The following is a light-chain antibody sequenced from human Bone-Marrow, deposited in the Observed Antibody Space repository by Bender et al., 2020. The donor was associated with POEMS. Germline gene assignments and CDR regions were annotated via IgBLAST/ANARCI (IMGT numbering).Light chain of an antibody. CDR1: NLGDKN. V-gene: IGLV3-1*01. CDR2: QHT. Sequence: SYELTQPPAVSVYPGLPVSITCSGDNLGDKNVCWYHKKSGQSPLLVIYQHTKRPSGIPERFSGSSSGNTATLTISGTQAMDEADYYCQAWDSNVFLFGGGTTLTVL. J-gene: IGLJ2*01. CDR3: QAWDSNVFL.